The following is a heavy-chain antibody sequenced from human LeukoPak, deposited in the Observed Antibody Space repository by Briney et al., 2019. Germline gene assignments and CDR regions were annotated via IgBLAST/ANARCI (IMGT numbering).Heavy chain of an antibody. Sequence: GGSLRLSCAASGFTFSSYAMHWVRQAPGKGLEWVAVISYDGSNKYYADSVKGRFTISRDSSKNTLYLQMNSLRAEDTAVYYCARDRYRVVPAAITDYWGQGTLVTVSS. CDR3: ARDRYRVVPAAITDY. J-gene: IGHJ4*02. D-gene: IGHD2-2*01. V-gene: IGHV3-30-3*01. CDR2: ISYDGSNK. CDR1: GFTFSSYA.